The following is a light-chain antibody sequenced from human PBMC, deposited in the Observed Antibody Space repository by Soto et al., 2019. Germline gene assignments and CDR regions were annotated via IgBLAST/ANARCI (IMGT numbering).Light chain of an antibody. CDR2: DVS. CDR3: SSYTTATTRV. CDR1: SSDVGAYNY. J-gene: IGLJ3*02. V-gene: IGLV2-14*01. Sequence: QAALTQPASVSGSPGQSITISCTATSSDVGAYNYVSWYQQHPGKAPKLMIFDVSNRPSGVSNRFSGSKSGNTASLTISGLQAEDEADYYCSSYTTATTRVFGGGTKVTVL.